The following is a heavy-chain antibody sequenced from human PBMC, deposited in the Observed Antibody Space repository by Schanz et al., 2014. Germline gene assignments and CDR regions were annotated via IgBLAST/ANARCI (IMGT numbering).Heavy chain of an antibody. Sequence: QVQLVESGGGLVKPGGSLRLSCAASGFPFSDYFMAWIRQPPGRGLEWVSYISGSSRTIYYADSVKGRFTISRDNAKNSLFLHMNSLRAEDTAVYYCVRDILHRVYDSGSPWGQGTLVTVSS. CDR1: GFPFSDYF. J-gene: IGHJ5*02. D-gene: IGHD3-10*01. V-gene: IGHV3-11*04. CDR3: VRDILHRVYDSGSP. CDR2: ISGSSRTI.